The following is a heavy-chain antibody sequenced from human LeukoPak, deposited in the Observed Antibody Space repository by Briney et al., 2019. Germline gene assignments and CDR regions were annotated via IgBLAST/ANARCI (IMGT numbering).Heavy chain of an antibody. V-gene: IGHV4-34*01. CDR1: GGSFSGYY. D-gene: IGHD4-23*01. CDR2: INHSGST. J-gene: IGHJ4*02. Sequence: PSETLSLTCAVYGGSFSGYYWSWIRQPPGKGLEWIGEINHSGSTNYNPSLKSRVTISVDTSKNQFSLKLSSVTAADTAVYYCARVKADYGGKGGWPFDYWGQGTLVTVSS. CDR3: ARVKADYGGKGGWPFDY.